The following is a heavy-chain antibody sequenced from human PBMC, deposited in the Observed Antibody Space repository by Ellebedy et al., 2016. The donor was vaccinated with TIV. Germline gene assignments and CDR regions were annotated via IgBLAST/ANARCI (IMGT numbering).Heavy chain of an antibody. D-gene: IGHD5-12*01. CDR2: INHSGTT. V-gene: IGHV4-34*01. J-gene: IGHJ5*02. CDR3: AREGGSYSGYDKAWFDP. Sequence: GSLRLSCAASGFTFSDYYMSWIRQPPGKGLEWIGDINHSGTTNYNPSLKSRVTMSVDTSKNQFSLKLTSVTAADTAVYYCAREGGSYSGYDKAWFDPWGRGTLVTVSS. CDR1: GFTFSDYY.